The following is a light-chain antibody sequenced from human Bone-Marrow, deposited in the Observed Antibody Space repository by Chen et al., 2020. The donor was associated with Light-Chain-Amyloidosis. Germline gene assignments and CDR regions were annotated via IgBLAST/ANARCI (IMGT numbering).Light chain of an antibody. V-gene: IGLV3-21*02. J-gene: IGLJ3*02. Sequence: SYVLTQPSSVSVAPGQTATIACGGNNIGSTSVHWYQQTPGQAPLLVVYDDSDRPSGIPGRLAGSTTGNTATLTISRVEAEDEADYYCQVWDRSSDRPVFGGGTKLTVL. CDR1: NIGSTS. CDR3: QVWDRSSDRPV. CDR2: DDS.